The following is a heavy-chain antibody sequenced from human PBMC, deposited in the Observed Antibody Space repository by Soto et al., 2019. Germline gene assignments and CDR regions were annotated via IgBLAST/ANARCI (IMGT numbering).Heavy chain of an antibody. CDR1: GGPISSYY. J-gene: IGHJ4*02. CDR2: IYYSGST. Sequence: SETLSLTCTVSGGPISSYYWSWIRQPPGKGLEWIGYIYYSGSTNYNPSLKSRVTISVDTSKNQFSLKLSSVTAADTAVYYCARLEYSSSVVDYWGQGTLVTVSS. D-gene: IGHD6-6*01. CDR3: ARLEYSSSVVDY. V-gene: IGHV4-59*01.